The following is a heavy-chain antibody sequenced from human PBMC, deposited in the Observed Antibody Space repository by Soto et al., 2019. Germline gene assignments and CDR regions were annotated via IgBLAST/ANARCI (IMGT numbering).Heavy chain of an antibody. CDR2: IGISGDT. J-gene: IGHJ4*02. CDR3: ARGQDLCAHFFDT. V-gene: IGHV3-13*04. Sequence: PGGSLRLSCEASGFTFSKFDMHWVRQPTGKGLEWVSTIGISGDTYYAVSVKGRFTISRDNAKNSLSLQMNSLRAGDTALYFCARGQDLCAHFFDTWDQGTLLTVFS. CDR1: GFTFSKFD.